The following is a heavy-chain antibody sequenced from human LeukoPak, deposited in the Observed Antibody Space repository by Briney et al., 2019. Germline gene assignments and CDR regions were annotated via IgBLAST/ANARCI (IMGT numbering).Heavy chain of an antibody. J-gene: IGHJ4*02. CDR1: GYTFTGYY. D-gene: IGHD3-3*01. Sequence: SVKVSCKASGYTFTGYYMHWVRQAPGQGLEWMGWINPSSGGTNYAQKFQGRVTMTRDTSISTAYMELSRLRSDDTAVYYCARDRVTIFGVVNSFDYWGQGTLVTVSS. CDR2: INPSSGGT. V-gene: IGHV1-2*02. CDR3: ARDRVTIFGVVNSFDY.